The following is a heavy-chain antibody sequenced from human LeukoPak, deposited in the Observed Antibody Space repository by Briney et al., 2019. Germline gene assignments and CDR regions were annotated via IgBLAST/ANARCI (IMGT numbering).Heavy chain of an antibody. Sequence: ASVNVSCKASGGTFSSYAISWVRQAPGQGLEWMEGIIPIFGTANYAQKFQGRVTITADESTSTAYMELSSLRSEDTAVYYCASRDGYNYPFDYWGQGTLVTVSS. J-gene: IGHJ4*02. D-gene: IGHD5-24*01. CDR2: IIPIFGTA. CDR3: ASRDGYNYPFDY. CDR1: GGTFSSYA. V-gene: IGHV1-69*13.